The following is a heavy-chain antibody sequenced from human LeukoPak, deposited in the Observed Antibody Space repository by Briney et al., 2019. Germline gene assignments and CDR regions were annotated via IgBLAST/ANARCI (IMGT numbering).Heavy chain of an antibody. Sequence: PGESLKISCKGSESSFSTYWIGWVRQMPGQGLEWMGIIFPGDSDTRYSPSFQGQVTISADKSISTAYLQWSSLKASVTAMYYYASEYCSGGNCYFDYWGQGTLVTVSS. V-gene: IGHV5-51*01. CDR2: IFPGDSDT. D-gene: IGHD2-15*01. CDR3: ASEYCSGGNCYFDY. J-gene: IGHJ4*02. CDR1: ESSFSTYW.